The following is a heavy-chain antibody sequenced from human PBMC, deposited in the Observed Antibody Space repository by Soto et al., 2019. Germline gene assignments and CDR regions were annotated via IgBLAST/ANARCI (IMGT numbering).Heavy chain of an antibody. Sequence: LSLTCTVSGGSISSYYWSWSRQPPGKGLEWIGYIYYSGSTNYNPSLKSRVTISVDTSKNQFSLKLSSVTAADTAVYYCARATYYDFWSGLYYYGMDVWGQGTTVTVSS. CDR3: ARATYYDFWSGLYYYGMDV. J-gene: IGHJ6*02. CDR1: GGSISSYY. CDR2: IYYSGST. V-gene: IGHV4-59*01. D-gene: IGHD3-3*01.